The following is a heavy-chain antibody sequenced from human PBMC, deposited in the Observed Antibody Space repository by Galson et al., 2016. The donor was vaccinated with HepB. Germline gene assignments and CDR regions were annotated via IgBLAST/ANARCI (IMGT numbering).Heavy chain of an antibody. CDR3: AKDCSRGSSRDV. J-gene: IGHJ4*02. D-gene: IGHD2-15*01. CDR1: GFTFRNYG. V-gene: IGHV3-30-3*02. Sequence: SLRLSCAASGFTFRNYGMHWVRQAPGKGLEWVAVILDAGGSTDYAESVRGRFTISRDNYMNTLYLQMDSLRPEDTATYYCAKDCSRGSSRDVWGQGTLVTVAS. CDR2: ILDAGGST.